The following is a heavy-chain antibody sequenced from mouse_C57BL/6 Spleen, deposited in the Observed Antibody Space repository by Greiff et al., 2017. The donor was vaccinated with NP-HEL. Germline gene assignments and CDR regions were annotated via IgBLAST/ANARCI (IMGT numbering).Heavy chain of an antibody. D-gene: IGHD1-1*01. CDR2: TNPTNGRT. Sequence: QVQLQQPGAELVKAGASVKMSCKASGYTFTSYWMHWVKQRLGQGLEWFAETNPTNGRTYYNEKFKSKATLTADKSSSTAYMLLSGPTFEDSAVYDCARIKKIVATYFDDLGQGTTLTVSS. CDR1: GYTFTSYW. CDR3: ARIKKIVATYFDD. J-gene: IGHJ2*01. V-gene: IGHV1S81*02.